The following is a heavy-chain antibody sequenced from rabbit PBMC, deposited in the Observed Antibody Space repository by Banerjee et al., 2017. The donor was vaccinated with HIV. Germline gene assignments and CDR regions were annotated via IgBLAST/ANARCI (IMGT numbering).Heavy chain of an antibody. CDR1: GFDFSSSYH. CDR2: IYTGSSDNT. D-gene: IGHD4-1*01. CDR3: AREYISGWGHFDL. V-gene: IGHV1S45*01. Sequence: QQQLEESGGGLVKPEGSLTLTCTASGFDFSSSYHMCWVRQAPGKGLEWIACIYTGSSDNTYYASWAKGRFTISKTSSTTVTLQMTSLTAADTATYFCAREYISGWGHFDLWGQGTLVTVS. J-gene: IGHJ4*01.